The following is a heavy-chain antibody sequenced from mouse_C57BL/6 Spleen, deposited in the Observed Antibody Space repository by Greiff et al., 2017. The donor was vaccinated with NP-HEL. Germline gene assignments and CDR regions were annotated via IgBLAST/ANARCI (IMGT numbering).Heavy chain of an antibody. CDR2: INPNYGTT. CDR3: ARYLLRSDYYAMDY. CDR1: GYSFTDYN. Sequence: VQLKQSGPELVKPGASVKISCKASGYSFTDYNMNWVKQSNGKSLEWIGVINPNYGTTSYNQKFKGKATLTVDQSSSTAYMQLNSLTSEDSAVYYCARYLLRSDYYAMDYWGQGTSVTVSS. V-gene: IGHV1-39*01. J-gene: IGHJ4*01. D-gene: IGHD1-1*01.